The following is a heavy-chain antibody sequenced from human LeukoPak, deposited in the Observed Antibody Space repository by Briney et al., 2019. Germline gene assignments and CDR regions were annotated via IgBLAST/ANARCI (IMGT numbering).Heavy chain of an antibody. CDR1: GFTFSSYW. J-gene: IGHJ4*02. CDR2: IKQDGSEK. CDR3: ARADRFLEWLPFDY. D-gene: IGHD3-3*01. V-gene: IGHV3-7*01. Sequence: PGGSLRLSCAASGFTFSSYWMSWVRQAPGKGLEWVANIKQDGSEKYYVDSVKGRFTISRDNAKNSLYLQMNSLRAEDTAVYYCARADRFLEWLPFDYWGQGTLVTVSS.